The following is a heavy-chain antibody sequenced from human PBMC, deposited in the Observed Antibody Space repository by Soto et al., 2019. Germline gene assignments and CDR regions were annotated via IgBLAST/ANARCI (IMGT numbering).Heavy chain of an antibody. CDR3: ARGGYYYVPDY. CDR2: IYYSGST. D-gene: IGHD3-22*01. V-gene: IGHV4-61*01. Sequence: SETLSLTCTVSGGSVSSGSYYWSWIRQPPGKGLEWIGYIYYSGSTNYNPSLKSRVTISVDTSKNQFSLKLSSVTAADTAVYYCARGGYYYVPDYWGQGTLVTVSS. J-gene: IGHJ4*02. CDR1: GGSVSSGSYY.